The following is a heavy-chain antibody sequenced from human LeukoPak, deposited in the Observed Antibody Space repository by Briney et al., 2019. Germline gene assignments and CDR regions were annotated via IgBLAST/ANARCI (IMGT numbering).Heavy chain of an antibody. D-gene: IGHD1-26*01. V-gene: IGHV3-30*03. Sequence: GASLRLCCAASGFTFSSYGMHWGRQAPGKGLERVAVISYDGSNKYYADSVKGRFTISRDNSKNTLYLQMNILRAEDTAVYYCARQREGGSYIGAFDIWGQGTMVTVSS. CDR1: GFTFSSYG. J-gene: IGHJ3*02. CDR3: ARQREGGSYIGAFDI. CDR2: ISYDGSNK.